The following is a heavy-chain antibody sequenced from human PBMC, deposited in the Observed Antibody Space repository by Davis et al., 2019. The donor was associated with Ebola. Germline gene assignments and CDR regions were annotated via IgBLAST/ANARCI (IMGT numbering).Heavy chain of an antibody. CDR3: ARDLGQVGGMDV. V-gene: IGHV3-74*01. Sequence: GESLKISCAASGFTFSSYWMHWVRQAPGKGLVWVSRINSDGSTTSYADSVKGRFTISRDNAKNTLYLQMNSLRAEDTAVYYCARDLGQVGGMDVWGQGTTVTVSS. CDR1: GFTFSSYW. J-gene: IGHJ6*02. CDR2: INSDGSTT.